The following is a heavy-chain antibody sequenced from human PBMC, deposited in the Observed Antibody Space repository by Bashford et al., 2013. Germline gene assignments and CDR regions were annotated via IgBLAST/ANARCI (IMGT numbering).Heavy chain of an antibody. CDR3: AKLYYDSSGYFDY. V-gene: IGHV3-30*18. Sequence: GGSVRLSCAASGFTFSSYGMHWVRQAPGKGLEWVAVISYDGSNKYYADSVKGRFTISRDNSKNTLYLQMNSLRAEDTAVYYCAKLYYDSSGYFDYWGQGTLVTVSS. J-gene: IGHJ4*02. CDR1: GFTFSSYG. D-gene: IGHD3-22*01. CDR2: ISYDGSNK.